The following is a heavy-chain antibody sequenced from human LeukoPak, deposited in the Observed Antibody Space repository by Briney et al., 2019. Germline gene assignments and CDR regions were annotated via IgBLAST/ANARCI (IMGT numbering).Heavy chain of an antibody. J-gene: IGHJ5*02. Sequence: GGSLRLSCAASGFTVSSNYMSWVRQAPGKGLEWVSVIYSGGTTYYADSVKGLFTISRDNSKNTLYLQMNSLRAEDTAVYYCAREYCSGGSCYPNWFDPWGQGTLVTVSS. D-gene: IGHD2-15*01. CDR1: GFTVSSNY. CDR2: IYSGGTT. V-gene: IGHV3-53*01. CDR3: AREYCSGGSCYPNWFDP.